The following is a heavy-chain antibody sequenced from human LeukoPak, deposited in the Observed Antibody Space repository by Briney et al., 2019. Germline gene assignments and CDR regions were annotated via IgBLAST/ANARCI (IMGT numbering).Heavy chain of an antibody. CDR2: INYNGNT. CDR3: ARDSSSSWPLPNWFDP. J-gene: IGHJ5*02. CDR1: GDSINFGNSISSYY. Sequence: PSETLSLTCTVSGDSINFGNSISSYYWIWIRQPPGKGLEFIGYINYNGNTNYNPSLKSRVTISVDTSKNQFSLKLSSVTAADTAVYYCARDSSSSWPLPNWFDPWGQGTLVTVSS. V-gene: IGHV4-61*01. D-gene: IGHD6-13*01.